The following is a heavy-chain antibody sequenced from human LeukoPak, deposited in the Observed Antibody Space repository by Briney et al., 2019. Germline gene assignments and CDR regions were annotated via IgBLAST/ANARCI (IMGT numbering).Heavy chain of an antibody. CDR3: ARGRDSYGSGSYLDY. J-gene: IGHJ4*02. CDR1: GYTFTSHG. Sequence: ASVKVSCKASGYTFTSHGISWVRQAPGQGLEWMAWISTNRCHTSYAQNLQGRVTLTTDAATSKAYMELRSLRSDDTAVYYCARGRDSYGSGSYLDYWGQGTLVTVSS. D-gene: IGHD3-10*01. V-gene: IGHV1-18*04. CDR2: ISTNRCHT.